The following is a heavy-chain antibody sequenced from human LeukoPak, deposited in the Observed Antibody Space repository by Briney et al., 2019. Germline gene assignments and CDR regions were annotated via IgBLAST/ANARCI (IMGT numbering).Heavy chain of an antibody. CDR3: AKGPRTVRFGDRHKGIFDY. V-gene: IGHV3-23*01. J-gene: IGHJ4*02. Sequence: GGTLRLSCGASGFTFSSYGMSWVRQAPGKGLEWVSGISGSGGGTYYADSVRGRFTISRDNSKNTLYLQMNSLRVEDTAVYYCAKGPRTVRFGDRHKGIFDYWGQGTLVTVSS. CDR1: GFTFSSYG. CDR2: ISGSGGGT. D-gene: IGHD3-10*01.